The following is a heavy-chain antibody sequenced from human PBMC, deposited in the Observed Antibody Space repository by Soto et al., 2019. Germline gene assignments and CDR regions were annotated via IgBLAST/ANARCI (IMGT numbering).Heavy chain of an antibody. CDR3: ARHSHEDHGDPNWFDP. Sequence: QVQLQESGPGLVKPSETLSLTCTVSGASISSNINHWGWIRQPPGKGLEWIASIYYTGNTFYNPSLKTRVTLSVDTSDNQFSLKLTSVTAADTAVYFCARHSHEDHGDPNWFDPWGQGTLVTVSS. D-gene: IGHD4-17*01. V-gene: IGHV4-39*01. J-gene: IGHJ5*02. CDR1: GASISSNINH. CDR2: IYYTGNT.